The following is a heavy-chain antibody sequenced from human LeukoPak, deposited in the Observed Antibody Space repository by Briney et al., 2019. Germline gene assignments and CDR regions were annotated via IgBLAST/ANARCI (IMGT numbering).Heavy chain of an antibody. CDR2: IYYSGDT. V-gene: IGHV4-39*02. Sequence: PSETLSLTCTVSGGSISSSSFYWGWIRQSPGKGLEWIGTIYYSGDTYYNPSLKSRVTISVDTSKNQFSLKLSSVTAADTAVYYCARDSLGAGTVGATSGFWGQRTLVTVSS. D-gene: IGHD1-26*01. CDR3: ARDSLGAGTVGATSGF. CDR1: GGSISSSSFY. J-gene: IGHJ4*02.